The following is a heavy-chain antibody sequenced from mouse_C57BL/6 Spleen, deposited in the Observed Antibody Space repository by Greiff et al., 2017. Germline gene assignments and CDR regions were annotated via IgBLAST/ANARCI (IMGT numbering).Heavy chain of an antibody. CDR1: GYTFTSYW. CDR3: ARWGNPHYYAMDY. CDR2: IDPSDSYT. J-gene: IGHJ4*01. V-gene: IGHV1-59*01. Sequence: QVQLQQPGAELVRPGTSVKLSCTASGYTFTSYWMHWVKQRPGQGLEWIGVIDPSDSYTNYNQKFKGKATLTVDTSSSTAYMQLSSLTSEDSAVYYCARWGNPHYYAMDYWGQGTSVTVSS.